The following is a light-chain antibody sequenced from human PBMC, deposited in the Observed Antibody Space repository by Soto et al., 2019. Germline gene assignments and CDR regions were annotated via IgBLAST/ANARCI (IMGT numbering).Light chain of an antibody. CDR2: GAS. CDR1: QSISIG. Sequence: EIGMTPSPAPPSLSPGETTPLSFMASQSISIGLAWYRQKPGQAPRLLIYGASTRATGTPARFSGSGSGTDFTLTISSLQSEDFALYYCQQYNKWPLITFGQGTRLEIK. J-gene: IGKJ5*01. CDR3: QQYNKWPLIT. V-gene: IGKV3D-15*01.